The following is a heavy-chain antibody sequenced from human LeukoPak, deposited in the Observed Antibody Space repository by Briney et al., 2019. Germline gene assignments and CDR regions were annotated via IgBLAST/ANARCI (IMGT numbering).Heavy chain of an antibody. CDR1: GFTFSNYA. Sequence: PGRSLRLSCEASGFTFSNYAMHWVRRAPGKGLEWVALISYDGSTKHYADSVKGRFAISRDNSKNTLSLQINSLRSEDTAVYYCAKDLHYYGPESSPQYWGQGTLVTVSS. CDR2: ISYDGSTK. CDR3: AKDLHYYGPESSPQY. V-gene: IGHV3-30*18. J-gene: IGHJ4*02. D-gene: IGHD3-10*01.